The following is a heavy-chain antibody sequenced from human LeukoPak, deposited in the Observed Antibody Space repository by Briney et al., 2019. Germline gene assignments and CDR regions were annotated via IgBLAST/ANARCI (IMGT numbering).Heavy chain of an antibody. D-gene: IGHD4-23*01. V-gene: IGHV1-18*01. CDR1: GYTFTSYG. Sequence: ASVKVSCKASGYTFTSYGISWVRQAPGQGLEWMGWISAYNGNTNYAQKLQGRVTMTTDTSTSTAYMELRSLRSDDTAVYYCARDRVTDPTTVVRKGFDYWGQGTLVTDSS. J-gene: IGHJ4*02. CDR2: ISAYNGNT. CDR3: ARDRVTDPTTVVRKGFDY.